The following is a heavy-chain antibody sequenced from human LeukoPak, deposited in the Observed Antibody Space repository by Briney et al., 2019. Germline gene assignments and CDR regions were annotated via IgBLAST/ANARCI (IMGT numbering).Heavy chain of an antibody. CDR2: ISGSDGST. D-gene: IGHD3-10*01. Sequence: GGSLRLSCAASGFTFSSYAMSWVRQAPGKGLEWVSGISGSDGSTYYADSVKGRFTISRDNSKNTLYLQMNSLRAEDTAVYYCARLAPEEVRGVTNDAFDIWGQGTMVTASS. V-gene: IGHV3-23*01. CDR3: ARLAPEEVRGVTNDAFDI. J-gene: IGHJ3*02. CDR1: GFTFSSYA.